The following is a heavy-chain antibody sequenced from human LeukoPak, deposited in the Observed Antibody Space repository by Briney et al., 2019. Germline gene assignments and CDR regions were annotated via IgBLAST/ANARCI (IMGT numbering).Heavy chain of an antibody. V-gene: IGHV4-39*07. CDR3: ARWNSSGYPY. CDR1: GGSISSSSYY. D-gene: IGHD3-22*01. Sequence: PSETLSLTCTVSGGSISSSSYYWGWIRQPPGKGLEWIGSIFYSGSTYYKSSLKSRVTISVDTSKNQFSLKLSSVTAADTAVYYCARWNSSGYPYWGQGTLVTVSS. J-gene: IGHJ4*02. CDR2: IFYSGST.